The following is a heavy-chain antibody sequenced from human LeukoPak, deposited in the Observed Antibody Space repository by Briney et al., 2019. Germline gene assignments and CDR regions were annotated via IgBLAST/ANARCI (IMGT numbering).Heavy chain of an antibody. CDR2: IWYDGSNK. D-gene: IGHD6-19*01. CDR3: ATTGYSSGWYFDY. Sequence: PGGSLRLSCAASGFTFSSYGMHWVRQAPGKGLEWVAVIWYDGSNKYYADSVKGRFTISRDNSKNTLYLQMSSLRAEDTAVYYCATTGYSSGWYFDYWGQGTLVTVSS. J-gene: IGHJ4*02. V-gene: IGHV3-33*01. CDR1: GFTFSSYG.